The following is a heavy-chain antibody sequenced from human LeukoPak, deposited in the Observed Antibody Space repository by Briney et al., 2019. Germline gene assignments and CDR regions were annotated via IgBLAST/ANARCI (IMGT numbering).Heavy chain of an antibody. D-gene: IGHD3-3*01. CDR1: GYTFTSYG. Sequence: ASVKVSCKASGYTFTSYGISWVRQAPGQGLEWMGWISAYNGNTNYAQKLQGRVTMTTDTSTSTAYMDLRSLRSDDTAVYYCARDPSRATYYDFWSGYYTLDYWGQGTLVTVSS. CDR3: ARDPSRATYYDFWSGYYTLDY. V-gene: IGHV1-18*01. CDR2: ISAYNGNT. J-gene: IGHJ4*02.